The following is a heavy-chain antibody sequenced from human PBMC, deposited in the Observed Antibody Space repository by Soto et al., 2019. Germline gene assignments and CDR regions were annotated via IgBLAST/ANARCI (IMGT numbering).Heavy chain of an antibody. V-gene: IGHV3-48*01. CDR1: GFTFGSYG. CDR3: VRYAVVRVRGISFDS. Sequence: EVQLVESGGGLVQPGGSLRLSCAASGFTFGSYGMNWVRQAPGKGLEWVSYISSSSSPIYYADSVRDRFTISRDNAKDSLYLQMNSLRAEDTAVYYCVRYAVVRVRGISFDSWGQGTLVTVSS. J-gene: IGHJ4*02. CDR2: ISSSSSPI. D-gene: IGHD3-10*01.